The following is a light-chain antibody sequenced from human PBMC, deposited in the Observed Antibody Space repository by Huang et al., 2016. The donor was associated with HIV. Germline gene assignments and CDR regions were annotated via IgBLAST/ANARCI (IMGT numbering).Light chain of an antibody. J-gene: IGKJ2*01. CDR1: QSVSSNY. CDR3: QQYVSSLPYT. V-gene: IGKV3-20*01. CDR2: GAS. Sequence: ETVLTQSPGTLSLSPGERATLSCRASQSVSSNYLAWYQQKPGQAPRLLIYGASSSATGIPDRFSGSGSGTDFTLTISRLEPEDFAVYYCQQYVSSLPYTFGQGTKLEIK.